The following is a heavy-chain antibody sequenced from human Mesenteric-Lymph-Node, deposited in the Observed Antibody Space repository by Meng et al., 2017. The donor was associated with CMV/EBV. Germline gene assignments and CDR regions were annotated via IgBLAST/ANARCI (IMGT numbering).Heavy chain of an antibody. J-gene: IGHJ4*02. CDR3: VRDLGYCKISSCYPFDS. CDR1: GITLSTYG. V-gene: IGHV3-30*02. D-gene: IGHD2-2*01. CDR2: IRHDGSKT. Sequence: GGSLRLSCSASGITLSTYGMHWVRQTPGKGLEWLAFIRHDGSKTYYEDSVRGRFTISRDNSKNTLYLQMRGLSAEDTAVYYCVRDLGYCKISSCYPFDSWGQGTLVTVSS.